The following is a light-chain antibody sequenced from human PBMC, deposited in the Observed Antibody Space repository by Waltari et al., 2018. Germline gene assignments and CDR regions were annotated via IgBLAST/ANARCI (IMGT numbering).Light chain of an antibody. CDR1: SGHSSYA. J-gene: IGLJ2*01. V-gene: IGLV4-69*01. CDR2: VSSAGSH. Sequence: QVVPTQSPSASASLGASVKLSCTLSSGHSSYAIAWHQQQPEKGPRYLMKVSSAGSHQKGDGIPDRFSGSSSGTERYLTISSVQSEDEADYYCQTWDTGTHVVFGGGTKLTFL. CDR3: QTWDTGTHVV.